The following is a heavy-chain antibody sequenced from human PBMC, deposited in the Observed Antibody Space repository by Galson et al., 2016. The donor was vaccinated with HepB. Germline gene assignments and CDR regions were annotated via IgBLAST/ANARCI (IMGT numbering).Heavy chain of an antibody. J-gene: IGHJ4*02. CDR3: ARHLGRIRFDS. D-gene: IGHD2-15*01. Sequence: SETLSLTCTVSGGPISGSSNYWAWIRQPPGKGLEWIATMFHSGNTYYNPSVRDRVTTSVDTSENRFSLKLASLTAADTAVYYCARHLGRIRFDSWGQGTLVAVSS. CDR1: GGPISGSSNY. CDR2: MFHSGNT. V-gene: IGHV4-39*01.